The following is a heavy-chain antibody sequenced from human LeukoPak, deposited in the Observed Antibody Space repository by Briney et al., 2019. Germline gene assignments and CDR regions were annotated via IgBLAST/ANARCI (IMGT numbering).Heavy chain of an antibody. CDR1: GYTFTSYG. CDR3: ARVGRDSSGYYATSYFDY. CDR2: ISAYNGNT. V-gene: IGHV1-18*01. Sequence: ASVKASCKASGYTFTSYGISWVRQAPGQGLEWMGWISAYNGNTNYAQKLQGRVTMTTDISTSTAYMELRSLRSDDTAVYYCARVGRDSSGYYATSYFDYWGQGTLVTVSS. J-gene: IGHJ4*02. D-gene: IGHD3-22*01.